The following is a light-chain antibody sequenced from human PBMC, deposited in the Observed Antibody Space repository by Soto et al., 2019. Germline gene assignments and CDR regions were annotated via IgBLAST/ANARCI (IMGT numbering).Light chain of an antibody. CDR1: QGIGSW. J-gene: IGKJ3*01. V-gene: IGKV1-12*01. Sequence: DIQMTQSPSSVSASVGDRVTITCRASQGIGSWLGWYQQKPGKAPKLLIYAAASLQSGVPSRFSATVSGTEFTLTIISLQPEDIATYFCQQANSFPLTFGPGTKVDLK. CDR2: AAA. CDR3: QQANSFPLT.